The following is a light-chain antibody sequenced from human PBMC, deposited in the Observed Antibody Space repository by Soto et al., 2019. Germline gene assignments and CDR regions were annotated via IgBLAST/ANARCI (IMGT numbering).Light chain of an antibody. J-gene: IGKJ1*01. Sequence: EIVLTQSPATLSVSAGERAALSCRASQSVSSSYLAWYQQKPGQAPRLLILGASSRATGIPDRFSGSGSGTDFTLTISRLEPEDFAVYYCQYYGTSPKPFGQGTKVDI. CDR1: QSVSSSY. V-gene: IGKV3-20*01. CDR3: QYYGTSPKP. CDR2: GAS.